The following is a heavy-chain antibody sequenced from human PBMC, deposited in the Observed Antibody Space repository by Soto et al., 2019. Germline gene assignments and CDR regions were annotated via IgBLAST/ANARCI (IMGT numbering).Heavy chain of an antibody. CDR1: GFTSSNYW. J-gene: IGHJ6*04. V-gene: IGHV3-7*01. CDR3: AGSTSSWGV. Sequence: EVQVVESGGALVQPGGSLRLSCVASGFTSSNYWMNWVRQAPGKGLEWVANIKQDGSEKNYAGSVKGRFTISRDNAKNALYLQMNRLRDEDTAVYYCAGSTSSWGVWGKGTTVTVSS. CDR2: IKQDGSEK. D-gene: IGHD6-13*01.